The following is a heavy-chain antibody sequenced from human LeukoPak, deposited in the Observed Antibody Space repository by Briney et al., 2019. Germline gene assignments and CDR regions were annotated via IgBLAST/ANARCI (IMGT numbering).Heavy chain of an antibody. J-gene: IGHJ6*03. Sequence: SETLSLTCTVSGGSISSHYWSWIRQPPGKGLEWIGYIYYSGSTNYNPSLKSRVTISVDTSKNQFSLKLSSVTAADTAVCYCARGLGYCSSTSCYGGVYYYYYYMDVWGKGTTVTVSS. CDR3: ARGLGYCSSTSCYGGVYYYYYYMDV. D-gene: IGHD2-2*01. CDR2: IYYSGST. CDR1: GGSISSHY. V-gene: IGHV4-59*11.